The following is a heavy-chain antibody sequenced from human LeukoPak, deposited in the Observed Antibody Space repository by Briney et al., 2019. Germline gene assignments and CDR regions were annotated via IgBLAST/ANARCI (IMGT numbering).Heavy chain of an antibody. CDR3: AAGYSSSKNDY. V-gene: IGHV4-34*01. J-gene: IGHJ4*02. Sequence: SETLSLTCAVYGGSFSGYYWSWIRQPPGKGLEWIGEINHSGSTHYNPSLKSRVTISVDTSKNQFSLKLSSVTAADTAVYYCAAGYSSSKNDYWGQGTLVTVSS. D-gene: IGHD6-13*01. CDR1: GGSFSGYY. CDR2: INHSGST.